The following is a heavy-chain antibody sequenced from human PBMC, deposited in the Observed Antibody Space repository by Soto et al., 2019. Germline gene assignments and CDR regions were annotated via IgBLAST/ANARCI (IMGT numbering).Heavy chain of an antibody. CDR1: GFTFNNYA. CDR3: ARGYVGSWSHFDS. CDR2: ISDSATTT. J-gene: IGHJ4*02. Sequence: EDQLLESGGGSAQPGGSLRLSCVASGFTFNNYAMNWVRQAPGKGLEWVSSISDSATTTYYADSVKGRFTISRDNTKNTLLLQMTSLRAEDTAVYFCARGYVGSWSHFDSWGQGTLVTVSS. V-gene: IGHV3-23*01. D-gene: IGHD2-15*01.